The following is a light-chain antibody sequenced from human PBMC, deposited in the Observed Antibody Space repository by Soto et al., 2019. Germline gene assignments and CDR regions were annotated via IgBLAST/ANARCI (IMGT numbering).Light chain of an antibody. CDR1: QSGSNY. CDR2: DAS. V-gene: IGKV3-11*01. J-gene: IGKJ4*01. CDR3: QQRAHWPPLT. Sequence: EIVWTQSPGTLSLSPGERATLSCRASQSGSNYLAWSQQRPGQAPRLLIYDASNRATGIPARFSGSGSGTDFTLTISSLEPEDFAVYYCQQRAHWPPLTFGGGNKVEIK.